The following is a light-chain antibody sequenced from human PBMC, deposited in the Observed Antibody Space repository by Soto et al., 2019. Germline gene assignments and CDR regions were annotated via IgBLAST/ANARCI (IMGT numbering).Light chain of an antibody. Sequence: DIVMTQSPLSLPVTPGEPASISCRSSQSLLYSNGYNYLDWYLQKPGQSPQLLIYLGSNRASGVHDRFSGSGSGTYFTLKSSRVAAEDVGVYYYMQSRQTPYTFGQGTKLEIK. V-gene: IGKV2-28*01. CDR1: QSLLYSNGYNY. J-gene: IGKJ2*01. CDR2: LGS. CDR3: MQSRQTPYT.